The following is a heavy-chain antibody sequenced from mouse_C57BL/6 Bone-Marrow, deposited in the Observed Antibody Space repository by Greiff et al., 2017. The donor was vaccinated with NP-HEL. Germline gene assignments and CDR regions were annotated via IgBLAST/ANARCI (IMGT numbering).Heavy chain of an antibody. J-gene: IGHJ2*01. V-gene: IGHV3-6*01. CDR3: ARDLRQRVVYFDY. CDR1: GYSITSGYY. D-gene: IGHD1-1*02. Sequence: ESGPGLVKPSQSLSLTCSVTGYSITSGYYWNWIRQFPGNKLEWMGYISYDGSNNYNPSLKNRISITRDTSKNQFFLKLNSVTTEDTATYYCARDLRQRVVYFDYWGQGTTLTVSS. CDR2: ISYDGSN.